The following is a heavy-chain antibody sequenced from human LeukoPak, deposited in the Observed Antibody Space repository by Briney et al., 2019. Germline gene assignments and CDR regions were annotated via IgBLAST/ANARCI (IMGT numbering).Heavy chain of an antibody. V-gene: IGHV4-59*12. CDR2: IYYSGST. J-gene: IGHJ6*02. CDR3: ARAPDYCSSTSCYVYYYGMDV. Sequence: SETLSLTCTVSGGSISSYYWSWIRQPPGKGLEWIGYIYYSGSTNYNPSLKSRVTISVDTSKNQFSLKLSSVTAADTAVYYCARAPDYCSSTSCYVYYYGMDVWGQGTTVTVSS. D-gene: IGHD2-2*01. CDR1: GGSISSYY.